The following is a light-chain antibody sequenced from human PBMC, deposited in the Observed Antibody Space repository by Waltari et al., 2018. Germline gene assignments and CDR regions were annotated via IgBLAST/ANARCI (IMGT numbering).Light chain of an antibody. J-gene: IGKJ4*01. Sequence: EIVLTQSPGTLSFSPGARATLPCRASQTVRTTYLAWYQQKPGQAPTLLIYGASSRATGIPDRFSGSGSGTDFSLTISSLEPEDFAVYYCQQYDISPLTFGGGTKVEIK. CDR3: QQYDISPLT. V-gene: IGKV3-20*01. CDR1: QTVRTTY. CDR2: GAS.